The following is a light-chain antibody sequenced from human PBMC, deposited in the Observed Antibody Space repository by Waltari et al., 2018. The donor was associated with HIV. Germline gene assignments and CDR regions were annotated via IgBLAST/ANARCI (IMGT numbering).Light chain of an antibody. J-gene: IGLJ1*01. CDR3: NSYTSRTTFV. V-gene: IGLV2-14*03. CDR1: SSDVGGYEF. Sequence: QSALTQPASVSGSPGQSITISCTGTSSDVGGYEFVAWYQQHPGKAPKLLVYDINERPSGVSNRFSGSKSGNTASLTVSGLQADDEADYYCNSYTSRTTFVFGTGTKVTVL. CDR2: DIN.